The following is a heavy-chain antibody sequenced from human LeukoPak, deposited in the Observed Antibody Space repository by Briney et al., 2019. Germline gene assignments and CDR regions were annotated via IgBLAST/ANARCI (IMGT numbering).Heavy chain of an antibody. CDR2: ISGSGSNT. J-gene: IGHJ4*02. D-gene: IGHD6-19*01. V-gene: IGHV3-23*01. CDR3: AKTEAVAGDFDY. CDR1: GFTFSSSA. Sequence: GGSLRLSCAASGFTFSSSAMSWVRQAPGKGLEWVSAISGSGSNTFHADSVKGRFTISRDNSKNTLCLQMNSLRAEDTAVYYCAKTEAVAGDFDYWGQGTLVTVSS.